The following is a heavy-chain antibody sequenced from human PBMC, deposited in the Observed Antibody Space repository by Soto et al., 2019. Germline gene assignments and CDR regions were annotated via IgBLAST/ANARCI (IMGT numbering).Heavy chain of an antibody. CDR1: GYTFSAYT. D-gene: IGHD5-18*01. CDR2: INAGSGNT. J-gene: IGHJ3*02. Sequence: QAQLVQSGAEMKKPGASVKVSCKATGYTFSAYTMNWVRQAPGHRLDGMGWINAGSGNTKSSQNFQGRVSITRDISASTVYMELTGLTSEDTAVYYCARDTDTLGPRANDSLDICGQWTMVTVSS. V-gene: IGHV1-3*01. CDR3: ARDTDTLGPRANDSLDI.